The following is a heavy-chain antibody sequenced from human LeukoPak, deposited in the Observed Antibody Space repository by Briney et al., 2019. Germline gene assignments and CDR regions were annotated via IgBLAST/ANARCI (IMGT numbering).Heavy chain of an antibody. CDR2: INHSGST. J-gene: IGHJ5*02. D-gene: IGHD6-13*01. CDR3: AGRIAAAGTPGDP. Sequence: SETLSLTCAVYGGSFSGYYWSWIRQPPGKGLEWIGEINHSGSTNYNPSLKRRVTISVDTSKNQFSLKLSSVTAADTAVYYCAGRIAAAGTPGDPWGQGTLVTVSS. CDR1: GGSFSGYY. V-gene: IGHV4-34*01.